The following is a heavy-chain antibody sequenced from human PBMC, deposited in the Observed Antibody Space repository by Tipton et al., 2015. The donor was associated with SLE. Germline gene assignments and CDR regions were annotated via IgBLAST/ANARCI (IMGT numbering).Heavy chain of an antibody. V-gene: IGHV4-59*08. CDR3: ARGMVTWRGAIVGVDV. CDR1: GGSISSNY. CDR2: VSYGGGT. Sequence: LRLSCSVSGGSISSNYWIWIRQPPGKGLEWIGHVSYGGGTNYNPSLKSRVTMSVDTAKNQFSLKVTSVTAADTAVYYCARGMVTWRGAIVGVDVWGQGTTVNVSS. J-gene: IGHJ6*02. D-gene: IGHD2-21*02.